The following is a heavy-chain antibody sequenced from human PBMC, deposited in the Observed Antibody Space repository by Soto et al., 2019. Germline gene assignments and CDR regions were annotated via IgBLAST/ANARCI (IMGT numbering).Heavy chain of an antibody. D-gene: IGHD2-2*01. J-gene: IGHJ5*02. V-gene: IGHV3-53*01. CDR1: GFTVSSNY. CDR2: IYSGGST. Sequence: PGGSLRLSCAASGFTVSSNYMSWVRQAPGKGLEWVSVIYSGGSTYYADSVKGRFTISRDNSKNTLYLQMNSLRAEDTAVYYCARQLLALNWFDPWGQGTLVTVSS. CDR3: ARQLLALNWFDP.